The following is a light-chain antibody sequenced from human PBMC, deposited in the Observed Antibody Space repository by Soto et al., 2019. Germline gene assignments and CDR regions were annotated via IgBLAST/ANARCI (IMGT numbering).Light chain of an antibody. Sequence: QSVLTQPPSASGTPGQRVTISCSGGSSNIESNFVYWYQQLPGTAPKLVIYRNNQRPSGVPDRFSGSKSGTSASLAISGLRSEDEADYYCAAWDDSLSGVVFGGGTKLTV. CDR3: AAWDDSLSGVV. CDR1: SSNIESNF. CDR2: RNN. J-gene: IGLJ3*02. V-gene: IGLV1-47*01.